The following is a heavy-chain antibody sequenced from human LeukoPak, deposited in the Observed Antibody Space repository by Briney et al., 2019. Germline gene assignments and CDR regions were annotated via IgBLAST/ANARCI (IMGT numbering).Heavy chain of an antibody. V-gene: IGHV4-34*01. J-gene: IGHJ5*02. CDR1: GFTFSSYA. D-gene: IGHD3-10*01. CDR3: ARGLGTMVRGVIDWFDP. Sequence: PGGSLRLSCAASGFTFSSYAMSWIRQPPGKGLEWIGEINHSGSTNYNPSLKSRVTISVDTSKNQFSLKLSSVTAADTAVYYCARGLGTMVRGVIDWFDPWGQGTLVTVSS. CDR2: INHSGST.